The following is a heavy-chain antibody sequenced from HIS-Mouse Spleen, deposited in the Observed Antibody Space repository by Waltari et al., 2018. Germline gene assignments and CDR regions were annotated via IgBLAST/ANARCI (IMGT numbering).Heavy chain of an antibody. CDR3: AREGSGYDYYFDY. V-gene: IGHV3-53*01. CDR2: IYSGGST. Sequence: EVQLVESGGGLIQPGGSLRLSCAASGFTVSSNYMSWVRQAPGKGLEWVSVIYSGGSTYYAGSVKSRFTISRDNSKNTLYLQMNSLRAEDTAVYYCAREGSGYDYYFDYWGQGTLVTVSS. J-gene: IGHJ4*02. CDR1: GFTVSSNY. D-gene: IGHD5-12*01.